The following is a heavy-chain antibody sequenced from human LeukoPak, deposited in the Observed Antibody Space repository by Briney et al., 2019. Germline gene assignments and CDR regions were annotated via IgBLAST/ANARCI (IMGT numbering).Heavy chain of an antibody. D-gene: IGHD3-22*01. V-gene: IGHV4-4*07. CDR2: IYTSGST. Sequence: SETLSLTCTVSGGSISSYYWSWIRQPAGKGLEWIGRIYTSGSTNYNPSLKSRVTISVDTSKNQFSLKLSSVTAADTAVYYCARRGYYDSSGPGAFDIWGQGTMVTVSS. CDR3: ARRGYYDSSGPGAFDI. J-gene: IGHJ3*02. CDR1: GGSISSYY.